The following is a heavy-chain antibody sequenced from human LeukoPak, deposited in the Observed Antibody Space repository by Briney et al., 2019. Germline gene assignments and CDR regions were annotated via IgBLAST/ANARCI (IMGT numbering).Heavy chain of an antibody. Sequence: NSGGSLRLSCAASGFTFSSYSMNWVRQAPGKGLEWVSIISSGGGNPYYGDSVKGRFTISRDNANNLLYLQMNSLRVEDTAVYYCATVGSGATVLDSFDYWGQGTLVTVYS. D-gene: IGHD3/OR15-3a*01. CDR2: ISSGGGNP. CDR1: GFTFSSYS. J-gene: IGHJ4*02. CDR3: ATVGSGATVLDSFDY. V-gene: IGHV3-21*06.